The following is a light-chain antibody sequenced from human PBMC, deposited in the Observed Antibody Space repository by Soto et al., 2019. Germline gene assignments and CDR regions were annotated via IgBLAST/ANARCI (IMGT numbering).Light chain of an antibody. J-gene: IGKJ5*01. V-gene: IGKV3-20*01. CDR1: QTVTRNY. CDR3: QQYGNSPIT. Sequence: EIVLTQSPGTLSLSPWERATLSCRASQTVTRNYLAWHQQKPGQTPRLLIYDASNRAPGIPARFGGSGSGTDFTLTISRLEPADFAVYYCQQYGNSPITFGQGTRLEI. CDR2: DAS.